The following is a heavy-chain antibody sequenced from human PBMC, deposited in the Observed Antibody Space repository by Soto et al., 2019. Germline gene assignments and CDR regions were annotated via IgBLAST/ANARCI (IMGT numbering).Heavy chain of an antibody. J-gene: IGHJ5*02. CDR2: ISSSSSYI. CDR3: ARGRIAAASFVAAWFDP. CDR1: GFTFSSYS. Sequence: GGSLRLSCAASGFTFSSYSMNWVRQAPGKGLEWVSSISSSSSYIYYADSVKGRFTISRDNAKNSLYLQMNSLRAEDTAVYYCARGRIAAASFVAAWFDPWGQGTLVTVSS. V-gene: IGHV3-21*01. D-gene: IGHD6-13*01.